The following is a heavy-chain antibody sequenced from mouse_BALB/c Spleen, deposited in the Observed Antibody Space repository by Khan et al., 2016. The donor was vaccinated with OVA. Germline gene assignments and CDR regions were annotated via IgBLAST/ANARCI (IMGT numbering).Heavy chain of an antibody. CDR3: ARWYYDAPNY. D-gene: IGHD2-4*01. J-gene: IGHJ2*01. CDR2: ISYSGST. CDR1: GYSITSDYA. V-gene: IGHV3-2*02. Sequence: EVQLQESGPGLVKPSQSLSLTCTVTGYSITSDYAWNWIRQFPGNKLEWMGFISYSGSTSYNPSLKSRTTFTRATSKNQFFLQLNAVTTEDTATYYCARWYYDAPNYWGQGTTRTVSS.